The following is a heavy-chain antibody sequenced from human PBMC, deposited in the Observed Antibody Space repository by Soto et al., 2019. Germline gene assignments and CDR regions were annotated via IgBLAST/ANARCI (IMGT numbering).Heavy chain of an antibody. CDR3: ARNGNYSIAC. CDR1: TGSIGTGTW. D-gene: IGHD4-4*01. Sequence: SETLSLTCAVSTGSIGTGTWWSWVRQPPGKGLEWIGEIHESGSTNYNPSLKSRVTISIDKSKNQFSLNLYSATAADTAVYYCARNGNYSIACWGQGMLVTVSS. J-gene: IGHJ4*02. CDR2: IHESGST. V-gene: IGHV4-4*02.